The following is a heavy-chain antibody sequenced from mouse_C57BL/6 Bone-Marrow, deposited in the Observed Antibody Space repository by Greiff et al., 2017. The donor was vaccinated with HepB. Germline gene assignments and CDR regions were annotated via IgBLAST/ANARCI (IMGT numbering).Heavy chain of an antibody. V-gene: IGHV5-9*01. CDR3: ARDGYYPYYFDY. CDR1: GFTFSSYT. CDR2: ISGGGGNT. J-gene: IGHJ2*01. Sequence: EVMLVESGGGLVKPEGSLKLSCAASGFTFSSYTMSWVRQTPEKRLEWVATISGGGGNTYYPDSVKGRFTISRDNAKNTLYLQMSSLRSEDTALYYCARDGYYPYYFDYWGQGTTLTVSS. D-gene: IGHD2-3*01.